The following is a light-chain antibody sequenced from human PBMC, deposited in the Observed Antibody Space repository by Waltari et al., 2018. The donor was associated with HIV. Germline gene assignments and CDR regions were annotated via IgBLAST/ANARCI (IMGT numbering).Light chain of an antibody. J-gene: IGLJ1*01. CDR1: SSNIGTNY. CDR3: AAWDDSLDGLYV. CDR2: RDN. Sequence: QSVLTQPPPASATPGQRVTISCSGSSSNIGTNYVFWYQQLPGTAPQLLIFRDNERPSGVPDRFSGSRSGTSASLVISGLRSEDEAEYYCAAWDDSLDGLYVFGSGTRVTVL. V-gene: IGLV1-47*01.